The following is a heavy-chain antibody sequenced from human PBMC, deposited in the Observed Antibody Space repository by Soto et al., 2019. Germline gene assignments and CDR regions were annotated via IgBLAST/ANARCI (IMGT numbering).Heavy chain of an antibody. J-gene: IGHJ4*02. V-gene: IGHV1-18*01. D-gene: IGHD2-8*01. Sequence: ASVKVSCKSSGYTFTSSGIGWVRQAPGQGLEWMGWISPDNGNTNYVQKVQGRVTMTTDTSTSTAYMEVRGLRSDDTAVYYCATRTNTNGFDYWGQGTLVTVSS. CDR3: ATRTNTNGFDY. CDR2: ISPDNGNT. CDR1: GYTFTSSG.